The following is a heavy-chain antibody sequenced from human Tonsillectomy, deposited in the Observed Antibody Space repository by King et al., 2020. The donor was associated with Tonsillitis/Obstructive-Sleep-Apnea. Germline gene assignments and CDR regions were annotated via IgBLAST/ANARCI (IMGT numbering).Heavy chain of an antibody. V-gene: IGHV1-2*02. J-gene: IGHJ4*02. CDR1: GYTFTGYY. D-gene: IGHD7-27*01. CDR2: INPNSGGT. Sequence: DQLVQSGAEVKKPGASVKVSCKASGYTFTGYYMHWVRQAPGQGLEWMGWINPNSGGTNYAQKFQGRVTMTRDTSISPAYMELSRLRSDDTAVYYCARATGPNWVQSPFDYWGQGTLVTVSS. CDR3: ARATGPNWVQSPFDY.